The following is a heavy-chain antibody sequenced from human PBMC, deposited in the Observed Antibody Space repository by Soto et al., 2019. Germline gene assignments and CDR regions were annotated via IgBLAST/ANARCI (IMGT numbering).Heavy chain of an antibody. V-gene: IGHV4-4*02. CDR3: TKDHTGADAFDI. D-gene: IGHD7-27*01. J-gene: IGHJ3*02. CDR2: IHHSGAT. Sequence: QVQLQESGPGLVKPSGTLSLTCAVSGGPITSDNWYNWVRQPPGKGLEWIGEIHHSGATNYSPSLKSRVTISVDKSKTQFSLKLTSVTAADTAMYYCTKDHTGADAFDIWGQGTMVTVSS. CDR1: GGPITSDNW.